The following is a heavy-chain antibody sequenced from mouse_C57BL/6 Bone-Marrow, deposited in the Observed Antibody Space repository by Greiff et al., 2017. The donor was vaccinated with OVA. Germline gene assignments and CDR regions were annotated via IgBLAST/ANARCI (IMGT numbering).Heavy chain of an antibody. CDR2: ISDGGSYT. Sequence: EVKVVESGGGLVKPGGSLKLSCAASGFTFSSYAMSWVRQTPEKRLEWVATISDGGSYTYYPDNVKGRFTISRDNAKNNLYLQMSHLKSEDTAMYYCARDYYGSSYGFEAMDYWGQGTSVTVSS. D-gene: IGHD1-1*01. CDR3: ARDYYGSSYGFEAMDY. J-gene: IGHJ4*01. CDR1: GFTFSSYA. V-gene: IGHV5-4*01.